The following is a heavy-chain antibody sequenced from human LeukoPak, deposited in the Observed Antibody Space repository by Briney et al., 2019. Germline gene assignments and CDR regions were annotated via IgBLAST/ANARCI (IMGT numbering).Heavy chain of an antibody. CDR2: ISGSGGST. Sequence: GGSLRLSCAASGFTFSSYAMSWVRQAPGKGLEWVSAISGSGGSTYYADSVKGRFTISRDNAKNSLYLQMNSLRAEDTAVYYCARAPGIVATIFDYWGQGTLVTVSS. CDR1: GFTFSSYA. V-gene: IGHV3-23*01. CDR3: ARAPGIVATIFDY. D-gene: IGHD5-12*01. J-gene: IGHJ4*02.